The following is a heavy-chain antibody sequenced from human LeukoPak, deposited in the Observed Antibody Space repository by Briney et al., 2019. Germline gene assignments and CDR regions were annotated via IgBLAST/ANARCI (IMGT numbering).Heavy chain of an antibody. V-gene: IGHV4-4*07. CDR1: GDSINSHT. CDR2: LSSSGNT. D-gene: IGHD3-22*01. Sequence: SETLSLTCTVSGDSINSHTWSWTRQSAEMGLQWIGRLSSSGNTDYNPAFQSRVTISVDTSKNQFSLKLSSVTAADTAVYYCARGRGLNSVVTVSYYYMDVWGKGTTVTVSS. J-gene: IGHJ6*03. CDR3: ARGRGLNSVVTVSYYYMDV.